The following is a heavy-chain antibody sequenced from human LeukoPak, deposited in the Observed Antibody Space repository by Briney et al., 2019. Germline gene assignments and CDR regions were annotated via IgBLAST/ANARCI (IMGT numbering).Heavy chain of an antibody. CDR1: GFTSSNAW. CDR2: IKSKTDGGTR. CDR3: TTFDYAAFLI. D-gene: IGHD4/OR15-4a*01. J-gene: IGHJ3*02. V-gene: IGHV3-15*01. Sequence: GGSLGLSCAVSGFTSSNAWMSWVRQAPGKGLEWVGRIKSKTDGGTRDYAAPVKGRFTISRDDSKNTLYLQMNSLKTEDTAVYYCTTFDYAAFLIWGQGTMVTVSS.